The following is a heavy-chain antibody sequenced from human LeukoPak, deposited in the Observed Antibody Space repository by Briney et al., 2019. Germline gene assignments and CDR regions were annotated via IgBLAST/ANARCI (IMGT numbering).Heavy chain of an antibody. CDR3: AKDLKRAGGIVVVPAATPRFDP. V-gene: IGHV3-30*18. J-gene: IGHJ5*02. D-gene: IGHD2-2*01. CDR1: GFTFSSYG. Sequence: PGGSLRLSCAASGFTFSSYGMQWVRQAPGKGLIWVAAISYDGSNKYYADSVKGRFTISRDNSKNTLYLQMNSLRAEDTAVYYCAKDLKRAGGIVVVPAATPRFDPWGQGTLVTVSS. CDR2: ISYDGSNK.